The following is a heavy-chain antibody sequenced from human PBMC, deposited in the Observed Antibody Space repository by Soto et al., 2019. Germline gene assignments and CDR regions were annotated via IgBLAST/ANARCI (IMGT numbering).Heavy chain of an antibody. CDR2: INPSGGST. CDR1: GYTFTSYY. Sequence: ASVKVSCKASGYTFTSYYMHWVRQAPGQGLEWMGIINPSGGSTSYAQKFQGRVTMTRDTSTSTAYMELSSLRSEDTAVYYCARVLEDCSGGSCYPDINWFDPWGQGTLVTVSS. V-gene: IGHV1-46*01. CDR3: ARVLEDCSGGSCYPDINWFDP. J-gene: IGHJ5*02. D-gene: IGHD2-15*01.